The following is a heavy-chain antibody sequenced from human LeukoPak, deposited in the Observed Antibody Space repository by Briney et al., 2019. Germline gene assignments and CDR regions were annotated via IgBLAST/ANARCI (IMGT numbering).Heavy chain of an antibody. CDR2: ISYDGSNK. J-gene: IGHJ4*02. V-gene: IGHV3-30-3*01. Sequence: GRSLRLSCAASGFTFSSYAMHWVRQAPGKGLEWVAVISYDGSNKYYADSVKGRFTISRDNSKNTLYLQMNSLRAEDTAVYYCAREGRDGYPTRAFDYWGQGTLVTVSS. CDR3: AREGRDGYPTRAFDY. D-gene: IGHD5-24*01. CDR1: GFTFSSYA.